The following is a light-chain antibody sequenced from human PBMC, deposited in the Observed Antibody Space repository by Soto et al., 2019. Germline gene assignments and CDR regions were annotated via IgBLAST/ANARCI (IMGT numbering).Light chain of an antibody. CDR3: LHHGSSLWT. CDR1: QDIKKY. CDR2: AAS. J-gene: IGKJ1*01. Sequence: DIQMTQSPSSLSASVGDTVTITCQANQDIKKYLNWYQQKPGKAPKRLIYAASSLQSGVPSRFSGSGSGTDFTLTISRLEPEDFAMYYCLHHGSSLWTFGQGTKVDIK. V-gene: IGKV1-17*01.